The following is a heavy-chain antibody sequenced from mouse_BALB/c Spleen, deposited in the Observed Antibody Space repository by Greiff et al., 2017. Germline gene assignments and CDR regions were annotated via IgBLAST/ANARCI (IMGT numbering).Heavy chain of an antibody. CDR2: ISSGGGNT. CDR1: GFTFSSYT. Sequence: DVMLVESGGGLVKPGGSLKLSCAASGFTFSSYTMSWVRQPPEKRLEWVATISSGGGNTYYPDSVKGRFTISRDNAKNNLYLQMSSLRSEDTALYYCAREGAMDYWGQGTSVTVSS. J-gene: IGHJ4*01. V-gene: IGHV5-9*03. CDR3: AREGAMDY.